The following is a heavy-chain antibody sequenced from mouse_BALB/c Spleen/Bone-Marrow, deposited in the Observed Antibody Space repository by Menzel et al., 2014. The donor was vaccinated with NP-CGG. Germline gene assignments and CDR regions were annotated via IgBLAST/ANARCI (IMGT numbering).Heavy chain of an antibody. J-gene: IGHJ2*01. CDR2: ISSGGSYT. CDR1: GFTFSSYA. D-gene: IGHD2-4*01. Sequence: EVQLVESGGGLVKPGGYLKLSCAASGFTFSSYAMSWVRQTPEKRMEWVATISSGGSYTYYPDSVKGRFTISRDNAKNSLYLQMSSLRSEDTAMYYCARHGITRLLDYWGQGTTLTVSS. CDR3: ARHGITRLLDY. V-gene: IGHV5-9-3*01.